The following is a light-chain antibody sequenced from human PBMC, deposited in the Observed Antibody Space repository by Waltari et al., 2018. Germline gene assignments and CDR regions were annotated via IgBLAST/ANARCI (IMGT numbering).Light chain of an antibody. Sequence: VLTQSPGTLSLSPGERATLSCRASQNIGRTLTWYQQKPGQPPRLLIYGASIRAAGIPDRFSGSGSGTDFILTITRLEPEDFAVYYCQNYERLPVTFGQGTKVEIK. J-gene: IGKJ1*01. CDR2: GAS. CDR3: QNYERLPVT. V-gene: IGKV3-20*01. CDR1: QNIGRT.